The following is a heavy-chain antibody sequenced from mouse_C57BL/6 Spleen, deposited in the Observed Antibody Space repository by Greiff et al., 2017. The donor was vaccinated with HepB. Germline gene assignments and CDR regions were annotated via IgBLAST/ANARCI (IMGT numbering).Heavy chain of an antibody. D-gene: IGHD1-1*01. J-gene: IGHJ2*01. V-gene: IGHV1-82*01. Sequence: QVQLQQSGPELVKPGASVKISCKASGYAFSSSWMNWVKQRPGKGLEWIGRIYPGDGDTNYNGKFKGKATLTADKSSSTAYMQLSSLTSEDSAVYFCARGYGSSYDGYIDYWGQGTTLTVSS. CDR3: ARGYGSSYDGYIDY. CDR1: GYAFSSSW. CDR2: IYPGDGDT.